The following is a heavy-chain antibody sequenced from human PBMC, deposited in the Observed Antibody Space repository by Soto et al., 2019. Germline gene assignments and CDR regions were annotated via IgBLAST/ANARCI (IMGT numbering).Heavy chain of an antibody. Sequence: SVKVSCKASGGTFTNYAFSWVRQAPGQGLEWLGGIIPIFGTADYAQKFQGRVTITADEPTSTVHMELSSLRSEDTAVYYCARDFCSGGSCYSIAFEIWGQGTMVPVSS. CDR3: ARDFCSGGSCYSIAFEI. J-gene: IGHJ3*02. D-gene: IGHD2-15*01. CDR1: GGTFTNYA. V-gene: IGHV1-69*13. CDR2: IIPIFGTA.